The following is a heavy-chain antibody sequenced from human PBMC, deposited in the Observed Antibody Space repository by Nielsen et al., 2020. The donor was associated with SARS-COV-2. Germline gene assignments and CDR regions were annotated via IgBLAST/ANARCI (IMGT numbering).Heavy chain of an antibody. V-gene: IGHV3-21*01. J-gene: IGHJ4*02. CDR1: GFTFSSYS. D-gene: IGHD3-3*01. Sequence: GESLKISCAASGFTFSSYSMNWVRQAPGKGLEWVSSISSSSIYIYYADSVKGRFTISRDNANNSLYLQMNSLRAEDTAVYYCARSRGFDTRDFDYWGQGALVTVSS. CDR2: ISSSSIYI. CDR3: ARSRGFDTRDFDY.